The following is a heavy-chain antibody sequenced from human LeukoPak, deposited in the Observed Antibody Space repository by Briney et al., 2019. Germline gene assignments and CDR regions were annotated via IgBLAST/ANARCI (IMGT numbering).Heavy chain of an antibody. CDR1: GGSFSGYY. V-gene: IGHV4-34*01. D-gene: IGHD3-16*01. Sequence: SETLCLTCAVYGGSFSGYYWSWIRQPPGKGLEWIGEINHSGSTNYNPSLKSRVTISVDTSRNQFSLKLSSVTAADTAVYYCASFPDVWGSLGAFDIWGQGTMVTDSS. J-gene: IGHJ3*02. CDR2: INHSGST. CDR3: ASFPDVWGSLGAFDI.